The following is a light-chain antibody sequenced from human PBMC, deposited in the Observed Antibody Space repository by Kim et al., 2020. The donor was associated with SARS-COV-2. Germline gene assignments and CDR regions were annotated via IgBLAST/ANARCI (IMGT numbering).Light chain of an antibody. V-gene: IGKV3-15*01. CDR3: QHYNIWPPWT. CDR2: DAS. CDR1: QSVSSN. J-gene: IGKJ1*01. Sequence: EIVMTQSPATLSVSPGERATLSCRASQSVSSNLAWYQQKPGQAPRLLIYDASTRATGIPARFSGSGSGTEFTLTISSLQSEDFAVYFCQHYNIWPPWTFGQGTKVDIK.